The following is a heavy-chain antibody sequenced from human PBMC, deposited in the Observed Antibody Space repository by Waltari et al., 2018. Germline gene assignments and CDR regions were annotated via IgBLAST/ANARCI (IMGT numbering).Heavy chain of an antibody. Sequence: EVQLVESGGGLVKPGGSLRLSCAASGLPFSSHAMNWVRQAPGKGLEWVSGISTSNDFKYYADSVKGRFIISRDNSKNKVYLQMNSLRAEDTAVYYCARDRLLQIPDLDYWGQGTLVTVSS. D-gene: IGHD2-21*01. CDR3: ARDRLLQIPDLDY. J-gene: IGHJ4*02. CDR2: ISTSNDFK. CDR1: GLPFSSHA. V-gene: IGHV3-21*01.